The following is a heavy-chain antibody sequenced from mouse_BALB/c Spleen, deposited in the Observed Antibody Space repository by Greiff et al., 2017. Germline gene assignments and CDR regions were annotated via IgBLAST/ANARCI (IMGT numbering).Heavy chain of an antibody. CDR3: ARRVTTVSYWYFDV. CDR1: GFAFSSYD. Sequence: EVQLVESGGGLVKPGGSLKLSCAASGFAFSSYDMSWVRQTPEKRLEWVAYISSGGGSTYYPDTVKGRFTISRDNAKNTLYLQMSSLKSEDTAMYYCARRVTTVSYWYFDVWGAGTTVTVSS. CDR2: ISSGGGST. V-gene: IGHV5-12-1*01. D-gene: IGHD1-1*01. J-gene: IGHJ1*01.